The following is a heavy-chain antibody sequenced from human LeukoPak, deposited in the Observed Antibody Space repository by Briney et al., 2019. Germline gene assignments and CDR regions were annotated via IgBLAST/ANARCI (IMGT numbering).Heavy chain of an antibody. CDR1: GFTFSSYG. D-gene: IGHD3-22*01. J-gene: IGHJ4*02. Sequence: PGGSLRLSCAASGFTFSSYGMHWVRQAPGKGLEWVAFIRYDGSNKYYADSVKGRFTLSRDNSKNTLYLQMNSLRAEDTAVYYCAKALNYYDSRPIDYWGQGTLVTVSS. CDR2: IRYDGSNK. CDR3: AKALNYYDSRPIDY. V-gene: IGHV3-30*02.